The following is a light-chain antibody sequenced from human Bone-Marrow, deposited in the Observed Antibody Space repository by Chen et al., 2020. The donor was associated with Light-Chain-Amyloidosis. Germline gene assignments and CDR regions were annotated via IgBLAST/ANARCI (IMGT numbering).Light chain of an antibody. CDR2: GSS. CDR1: QTISSNY. J-gene: IGKJ4*01. CDR3: QQYGTSPLT. Sequence: EILLPQSPGTLSLSTGEGANLSCRASQTISSNYLTWYQQKFGQAPRLLIYGSSSRATGIPDRFTGSGSGTDFTLTINRLEPEDFAMYYCQQYGTSPLTFGGGTKVEIK. V-gene: IGKV3-20*01.